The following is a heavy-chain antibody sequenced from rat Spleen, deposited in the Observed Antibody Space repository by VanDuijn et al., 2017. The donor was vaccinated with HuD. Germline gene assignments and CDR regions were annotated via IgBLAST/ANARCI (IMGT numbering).Heavy chain of an antibody. CDR3: TTVTDDIVELFAY. V-gene: IGHV5-27*01. Sequence: EVQLVESGGGLGQRGRSLKLSCAASAFTFSNYYMAWDSQAPTKVLEWVAYISAGGGSTYYRDSVKGRFTISRDNAESTLYLQMDSLRSEDTATYYCTTVTDDIVELFAYWGQGTLVTVSS. CDR1: AFTFSNYY. CDR2: ISAGGGST. J-gene: IGHJ3*01. D-gene: IGHD1-11*01.